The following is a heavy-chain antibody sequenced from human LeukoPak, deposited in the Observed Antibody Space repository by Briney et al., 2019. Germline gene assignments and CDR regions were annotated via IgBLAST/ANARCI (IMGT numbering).Heavy chain of an antibody. CDR3: ARGYMVRGVIIPF. V-gene: IGHV3-7*01. J-gene: IGHJ4*02. CDR2: IKQDGSEK. Sequence: GGSLRLSCAASGLTFSSYWMSWVRQAPGKGLEWVANIKQDGSEKYYVDSVKGRFTISRDNAKNSLYLQMNSLRAEDTAVYYCARGYMVRGVIIPFWGQGTLVTVSS. CDR1: GLTFSSYW. D-gene: IGHD3-10*01.